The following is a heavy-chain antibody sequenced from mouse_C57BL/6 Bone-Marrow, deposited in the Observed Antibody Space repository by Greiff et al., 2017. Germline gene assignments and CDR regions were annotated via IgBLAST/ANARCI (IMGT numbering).Heavy chain of an antibody. CDR3: VRHSCYAMDY. Sequence: DVHLVESGGGLVQPKGSLKLSCAASGFSFNTYAMNWVRQAPGKGLEWVARIRSKSNNYATYYADSVKDRFTISRDDSESMLYLQMNNLKTEDTDMYYCVRHSCYAMDYWGQGTSVTVSS. V-gene: IGHV10-1*01. CDR2: IRSKSNNYAT. J-gene: IGHJ4*01. CDR1: GFSFNTYA. D-gene: IGHD1-1*01.